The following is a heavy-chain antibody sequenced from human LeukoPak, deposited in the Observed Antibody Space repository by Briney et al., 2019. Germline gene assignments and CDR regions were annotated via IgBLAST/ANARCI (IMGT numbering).Heavy chain of an antibody. V-gene: IGHV1-46*01. CDR3: ARGPHIGYCSSTSCLPLFDP. D-gene: IGHD2-2*01. J-gene: IGHJ5*02. CDR2: INPSGGST. CDR1: GYTFTSYY. Sequence: ASVKVSCKASGYTFTSYYMHWVRQAPRQGLEWMGIINPSGGSTSYAQKFQGRVTMTRDTSTSTVYMELSSLRSEDTAVYYCARGPHIGYCSSTSCLPLFDPWGQGTLVTVSS.